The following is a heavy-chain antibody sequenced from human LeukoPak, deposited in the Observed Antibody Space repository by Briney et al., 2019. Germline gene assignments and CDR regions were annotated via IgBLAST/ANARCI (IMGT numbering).Heavy chain of an antibody. D-gene: IGHD5-24*01. V-gene: IGHV1-2*02. CDR2: INPKSGGT. CDR3: ARDRRDGYFSYYYMDV. J-gene: IGHJ6*03. Sequence: ASVKVSCKASGYTFTSYTMHWVRQAPGQGLEWMGWINPKSGGTHYAQKFQGRVTMTRDTSINTAYMDLSRLRSDDTAIYYCARDRRDGYFSYYYMDVWGKGTTVTIYS. CDR1: GYTFTSYT.